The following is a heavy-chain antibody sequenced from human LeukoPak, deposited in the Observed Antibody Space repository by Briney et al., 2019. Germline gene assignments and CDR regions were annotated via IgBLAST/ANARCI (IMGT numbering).Heavy chain of an antibody. CDR1: GGSISNYY. CDR2: IYPGGSS. V-gene: IGHV4-4*09. J-gene: IGHJ6*03. D-gene: IGHD3-3*01. Sequence: SETLSLTCTVSGGSISNYYWSWIRQPPGEGLEWIGYIYPGGSSNYNPSLKSRVTMSVDTSKNQFSLKLSSVTAADTAVYYCARSIYDFWSGNGYYYYYMDVWGKGTTVTVSS. CDR3: ARSIYDFWSGNGYYYYYMDV.